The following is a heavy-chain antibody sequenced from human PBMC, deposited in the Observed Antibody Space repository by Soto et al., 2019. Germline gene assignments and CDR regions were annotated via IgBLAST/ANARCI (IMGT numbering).Heavy chain of an antibody. CDR3: ARSGSYGGGYFDY. CDR2: IYHSGST. J-gene: IGHJ4*02. D-gene: IGHD1-26*01. Sequence: QVQLQESGPGLVKPSGTLSLTCAVSGGSISSSNWWSWVRQPPGKGLEWIGEIYHSGSTNYNPSLTGPVTISVDKSKNQFSLKLSTVTAADTAVYYCARSGSYGGGYFDYWGQGTLVTVSS. CDR1: GGSISSSNW. V-gene: IGHV4-4*02.